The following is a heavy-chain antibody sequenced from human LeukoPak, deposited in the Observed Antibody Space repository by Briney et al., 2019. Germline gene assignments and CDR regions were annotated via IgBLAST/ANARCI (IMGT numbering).Heavy chain of an antibody. CDR3: ARFLEWTHAFDI. D-gene: IGHD3-3*01. CDR1: GGTFGSDS. CDR2: VITILGVA. V-gene: IGHV1-69*02. Sequence: SVKDSCKGSGGTFGSDSISWVRQGPGQGIEWMGRVITILGVANYAQKFQGRVTITEDKSTSTAYMELSSLRSKHTAVYYCARFLEWTHAFDIWGQGTMVTVSS. J-gene: IGHJ3*02.